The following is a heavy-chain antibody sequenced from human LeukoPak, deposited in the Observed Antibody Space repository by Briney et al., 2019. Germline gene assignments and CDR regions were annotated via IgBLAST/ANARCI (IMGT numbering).Heavy chain of an antibody. V-gene: IGHV4-39*07. CDR2: IFYSGST. D-gene: IGHD6-19*01. CDR1: SGSISTSNYY. CDR3: ARGFGSSSGWYPAFDI. J-gene: IGHJ3*02. Sequence: SETLSLTCTVSSGSISTSNYYWGWVRQPPGKALEWIGNIFYSGSTYYSPSLKSRVTISVDTSKNQFSLRLNSVTAADTAMYYCARGFGSSSGWYPAFDIWGHGTMGTVSS.